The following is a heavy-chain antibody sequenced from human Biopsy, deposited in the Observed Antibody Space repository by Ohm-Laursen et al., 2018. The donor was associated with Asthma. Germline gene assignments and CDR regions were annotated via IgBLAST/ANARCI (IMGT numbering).Heavy chain of an antibody. V-gene: IGHV1-2*06. CDR3: ARGQKSPGDRWFDP. D-gene: IGHD7-27*01. CDR1: GYTFTSYY. J-gene: IGHJ5*02. Sequence: GASVKVSCKASGYTFTSYYMHWVRQAPGQGLEWTGRINPNSGGTNYAQKFQGRVTMTSDTSISTAYMELSRLRSDDTALYYCARGQKSPGDRWFDPWGQGTLVTVSS. CDR2: INPNSGGT.